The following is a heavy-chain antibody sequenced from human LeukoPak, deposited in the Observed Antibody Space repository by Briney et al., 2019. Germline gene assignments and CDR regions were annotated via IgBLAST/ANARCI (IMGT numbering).Heavy chain of an antibody. Sequence: GGSLRLSCAASGFTLRSYSMSWVRQAPGKGLEWVSSINWGSNHIYYADAVQGRFTISRDDAKNSLYLQMNSLRAEDTAIYYCARDNSGWSRDYWGQGTLVTVSS. CDR2: INWGSNHI. V-gene: IGHV3-21*06. CDR3: ARDNSGWSRDY. J-gene: IGHJ4*02. D-gene: IGHD6-19*01. CDR1: GFTLRSYS.